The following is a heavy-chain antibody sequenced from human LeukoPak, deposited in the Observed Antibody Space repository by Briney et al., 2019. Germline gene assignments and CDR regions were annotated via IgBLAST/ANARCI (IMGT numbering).Heavy chain of an antibody. D-gene: IGHD3-10*01. CDR2: ISGSGGST. J-gene: IGHJ4*02. Sequence: GGSLRLSCAASGFTFSSYGMHWVRQAPGKGLEWVSAISGSGGSTYYADSVKGRFTISRDNSKNTLYLQMNSLRAEDTAVYYCAKYYGSGSSHSFDYWGQGTQVTVSS. CDR3: AKYYGSGSSHSFDY. V-gene: IGHV3-23*01. CDR1: GFTFSSYG.